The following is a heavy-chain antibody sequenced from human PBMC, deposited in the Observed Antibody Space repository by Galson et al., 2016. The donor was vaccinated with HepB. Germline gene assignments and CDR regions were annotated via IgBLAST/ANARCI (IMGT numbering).Heavy chain of an antibody. CDR3: VYYYDSSGYYYVLHY. CDR1: GGTFTSYA. Sequence: SVKVSCKASGGTFTSYAISWVRQAPGQGLEWVGGIIPIFDTANYAQKFQDRVTTTADESTSTAYMELGSLRSEDTAVYYCVYYYDSSGYYYVLHYWGQGTRVTVSS. CDR2: IIPIFDTA. V-gene: IGHV1-69*13. J-gene: IGHJ4*02. D-gene: IGHD3-22*01.